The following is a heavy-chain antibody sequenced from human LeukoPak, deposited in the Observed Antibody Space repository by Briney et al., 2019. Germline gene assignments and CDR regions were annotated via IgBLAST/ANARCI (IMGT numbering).Heavy chain of an antibody. CDR2: ISGDGGST. J-gene: IGHJ4*02. CDR1: GFTFDDYA. CDR3: ARDSGSYYVGSMGRFDF. Sequence: GGSLRLSCAASGFTFDDYAMHWVRQAPGKGLEWVSLISGDGGSTTYADSVKGRFTISRDNAKDTLYLQMNSLRAEDTAVYYCARDSGSYYVGSMGRFDFWGQGTLVTVSS. D-gene: IGHD1-26*01. V-gene: IGHV3-43*02.